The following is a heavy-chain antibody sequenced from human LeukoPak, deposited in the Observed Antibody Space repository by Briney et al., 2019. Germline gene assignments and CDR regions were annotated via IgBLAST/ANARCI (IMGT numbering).Heavy chain of an antibody. J-gene: IGHJ4*02. CDR1: GFPLSSYN. V-gene: IGHV3-21*01. CDR2: IGCSSTSI. D-gene: IGHD6-13*01. Sequence: GGSLRLSCAASGFPLSSYNMNWVRQAPGKGLEWVSSIGCSSTSIYYADSVKGRFTISRDNAKNSLFLQMDSLRPEDTAVYYCASGSSSFGYWGQGTLVTVSS. CDR3: ASGSSSFGY.